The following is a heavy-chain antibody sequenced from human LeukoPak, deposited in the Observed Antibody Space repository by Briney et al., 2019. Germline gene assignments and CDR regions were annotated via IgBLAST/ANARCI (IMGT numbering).Heavy chain of an antibody. CDR1: GFTFSSYG. J-gene: IGHJ4*02. Sequence: PGGSLRLSCAASGFTFSSYGMHWVRQAPGKGLEWVAFIRYDGSNKYYADSVKGRFTISRDNSKNTLYLQMGSLRADDMAVYYCARRGSSDYDSSGRTFDYWGQGTLVTVSS. D-gene: IGHD3-22*01. V-gene: IGHV3-30*02. CDR2: IRYDGSNK. CDR3: ARRGSSDYDSSGRTFDY.